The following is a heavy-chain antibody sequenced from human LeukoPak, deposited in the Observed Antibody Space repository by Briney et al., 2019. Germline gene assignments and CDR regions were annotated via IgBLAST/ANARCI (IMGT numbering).Heavy chain of an antibody. CDR3: AKAPGRYYDSSGYPFDY. CDR2: VSGSGGRT. D-gene: IGHD3-22*01. V-gene: IGHV3-23*01. J-gene: IGHJ4*02. Sequence: PGGSLRLSCADSGFTFSSSAMSWVRQAPGKGLEWVTIVSGSGGRTYYADSVKGRFTISRDNSKNTLYLQMNSLRAEDTAVYYCAKAPGRYYDSSGYPFDYWGQGTLVTVSS. CDR1: GFTFSSSA.